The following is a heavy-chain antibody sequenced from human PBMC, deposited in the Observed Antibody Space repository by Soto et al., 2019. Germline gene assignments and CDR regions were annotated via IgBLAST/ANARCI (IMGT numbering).Heavy chain of an antibody. CDR1: GGSFSSFT. CDR3: ARGPSGTWHPIDY. V-gene: IGHV1-69*02. J-gene: IGHJ4*01. Sequence: SVKVSCKASGGSFSSFTITWVRQARGQGLEWMGRITPLLGITNYAQKFQGRVTITADKSTSTVYMELSSLRFEDTAVYYCARGPSGTWHPIDYWGQGTLVTVSS. D-gene: IGHD6-19*01. CDR2: ITPLLGIT.